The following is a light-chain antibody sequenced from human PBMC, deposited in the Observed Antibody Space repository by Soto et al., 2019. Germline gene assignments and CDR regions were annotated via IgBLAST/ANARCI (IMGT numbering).Light chain of an antibody. Sequence: QSVLAQSPSASASLGASVKLTCTLSSGHSSYAIAWHQQQPEKGPRYLMRLRVDGSHTKGDGIPDRFSGSSSGAERYLTISSLQSEDEADYYCQTWGTGIQVFGGGTKLTVL. CDR3: QTWGTGIQV. CDR1: SGHSSYA. CDR2: LRVDGSH. J-gene: IGLJ3*02. V-gene: IGLV4-69*01.